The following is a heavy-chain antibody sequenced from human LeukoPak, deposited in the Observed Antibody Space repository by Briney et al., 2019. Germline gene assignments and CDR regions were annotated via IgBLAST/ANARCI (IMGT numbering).Heavy chain of an antibody. CDR2: IKSRSYGGTA. Sequence: GGSLRLSCAASGFTFSSSAMSWVRQVPGKGLEWVGRIKSRSYGGTADYAAPVKGRFTISRDDSKNTLYLQMKSLKTEDTAMYYCATEGYGDASDIWGPGTRVSVSS. CDR3: ATEGYGDASDI. D-gene: IGHD2-15*01. J-gene: IGHJ3*02. V-gene: IGHV3-15*05. CDR1: GFTFSSSA.